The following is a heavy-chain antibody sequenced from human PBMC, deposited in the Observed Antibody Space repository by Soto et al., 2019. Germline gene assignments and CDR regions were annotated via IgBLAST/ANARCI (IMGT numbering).Heavy chain of an antibody. CDR2: INDSGST. J-gene: IGHJ4*02. Sequence: SETLSLTCAVSGYSMDSSNWWSWVRQPPGKGLEWIGKINDSGSTNYSPSLRGRVTISADTSKNQFSLRLNSVTAADTAVYYWARGQEGIVATHWDQRTLVTVSS. CDR3: ARGQEGIVATH. D-gene: IGHD5-12*01. CDR1: GYSMDSSNW. V-gene: IGHV4-4*02.